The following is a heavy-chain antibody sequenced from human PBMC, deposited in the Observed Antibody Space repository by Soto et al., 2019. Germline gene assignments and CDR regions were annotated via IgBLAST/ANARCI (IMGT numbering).Heavy chain of an antibody. J-gene: IGHJ5*02. CDR1: GFTFSSYG. CDR2: ISYDGSNK. Sequence: QVQLVESGGGVVQPGRSLRLSCAASGFTFSSYGMHWVRQAPGKGLEWVAVISYDGSNKYYADSVKGRFTISRDNSKNTLYLQMNSLRAEDTAVYYCAKDISAVRGSNWFDPWGQGTLVTVSS. V-gene: IGHV3-30*18. CDR3: AKDISAVRGSNWFDP. D-gene: IGHD3-10*01.